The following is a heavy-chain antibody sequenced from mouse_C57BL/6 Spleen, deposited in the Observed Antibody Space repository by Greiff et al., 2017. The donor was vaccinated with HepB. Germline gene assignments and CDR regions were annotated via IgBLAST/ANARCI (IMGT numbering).Heavy chain of an antibody. V-gene: IGHV1-80*01. CDR3: AREGIYYYGSSYVYWYFDV. D-gene: IGHD1-1*01. J-gene: IGHJ1*03. Sequence: VQLQQSGAELVKPGASVKISCKASGYAFSSYWMNWVKQRPGKGLEWIGQIYPGDGDTNYNGKFKGKATLTADKSSSTAYMQLSSLTSEDSAVYFCAREGIYYYGSSYVYWYFDVWGTGTTVTVSS. CDR1: GYAFSSYW. CDR2: IYPGDGDT.